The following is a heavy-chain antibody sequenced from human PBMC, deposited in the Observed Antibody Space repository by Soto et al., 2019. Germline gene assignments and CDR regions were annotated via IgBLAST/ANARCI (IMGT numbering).Heavy chain of an antibody. CDR1: GGSISSYY. J-gene: IGHJ4*02. V-gene: IGHV4-59*01. Sequence: QVQLQESGPGLVKPSETLSLTCAVSGGSISSYYWSWIRQPPGKGLEWVGYVYYSGTTNYNPSLQSRVTISLDTSKNPFSLNLDSVTAADTAVYYCATGRYYFGSEYWGQGTLVTVSS. CDR3: ATGRYYFGSEY. D-gene: IGHD3-10*01. CDR2: VYYSGTT.